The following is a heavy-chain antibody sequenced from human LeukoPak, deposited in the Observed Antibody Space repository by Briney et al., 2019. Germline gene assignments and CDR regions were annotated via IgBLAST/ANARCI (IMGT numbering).Heavy chain of an antibody. Sequence: GGSLRLSCAASGFAFSDFWMSWVRQAPGKGLEWVANIRHDGNAKNYVPSVRGRFTISRDNAKNSLYLQMNSLTVEDTAVYYCATSHDSAGNDWGQGTLATVSS. D-gene: IGHD2-15*01. CDR3: ATSHDSAGND. CDR2: IRHDGNAK. V-gene: IGHV3-7*01. CDR1: GFAFSDFW. J-gene: IGHJ4*02.